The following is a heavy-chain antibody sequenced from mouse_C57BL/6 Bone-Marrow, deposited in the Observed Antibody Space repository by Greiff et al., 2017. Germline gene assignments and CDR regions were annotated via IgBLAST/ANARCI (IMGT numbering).Heavy chain of an antibody. Sequence: VQLQQSGPELVKPGASVKISCTASGYSFTGYYMHWVQQSSEKSLEWIGEINPSTGGTSYNQKFTGKATLTVDKSSSTASMQLKSLTSEDSAVYYCARLGSYLDYWGQGTTLTVSS. V-gene: IGHV1-43*01. CDR3: ARLGSYLDY. J-gene: IGHJ2*01. CDR2: INPSTGGT. CDR1: GYSFTGYY.